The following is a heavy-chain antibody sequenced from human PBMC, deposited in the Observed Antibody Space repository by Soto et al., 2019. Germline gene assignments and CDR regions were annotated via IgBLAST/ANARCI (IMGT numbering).Heavy chain of an antibody. CDR1: GLTFSNYA. D-gene: IGHD3-3*01. J-gene: IGHJ6*02. CDR3: AKTRAPSYSWNGFYGVDG. V-gene: IGHV3-23*01. Sequence: EVQLLESGGGLVQPGGSLRLSCAASGLTFSNYAMSWVRQAPGKRLEWVSAISGSGDTTYYADSVRGRFTISRDNSKNALYLQMHSLRAEDTAIFHCAKTRAPSYSWNGFYGVDGWCPGTTVTVSS. CDR2: ISGSGDTT.